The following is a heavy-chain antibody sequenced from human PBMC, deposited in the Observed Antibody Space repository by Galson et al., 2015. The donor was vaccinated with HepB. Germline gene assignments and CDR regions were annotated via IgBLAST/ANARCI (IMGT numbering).Heavy chain of an antibody. Sequence: SLRLSCAASGFTFSSYAMSWVRQAPGKGLEWVSAISGSGGSTYYADSVKGRFTISRDNSKNKLYLQMDSLRSEDTAVYYCARENLDDSSGFYAFDIWGQGTMVTVSS. CDR2: ISGSGGST. J-gene: IGHJ3*02. V-gene: IGHV3-23*01. D-gene: IGHD3-22*01. CDR3: ARENLDDSSGFYAFDI. CDR1: GFTFSSYA.